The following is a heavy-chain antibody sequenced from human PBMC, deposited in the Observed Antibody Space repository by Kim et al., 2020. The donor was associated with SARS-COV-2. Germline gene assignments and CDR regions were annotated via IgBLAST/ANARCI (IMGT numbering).Heavy chain of an antibody. Sequence: SVKVSCKASGGTFSSYAISWVRQAPGQGLEWMGGIIPIFGTANYAQKFQGRVTITADASTSTAYMELSSLRSEDTAVYYCARAGVGYCSSTSCYTERWLVMDVWGQGTTVTVSS. CDR1: GGTFSSYA. CDR3: ARAGVGYCSSTSCYTERWLVMDV. CDR2: IIPIFGTA. D-gene: IGHD2-2*02. V-gene: IGHV1-69*13. J-gene: IGHJ6*02.